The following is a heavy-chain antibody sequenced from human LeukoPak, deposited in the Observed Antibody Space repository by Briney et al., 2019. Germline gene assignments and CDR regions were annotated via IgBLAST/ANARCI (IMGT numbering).Heavy chain of an antibody. Sequence: GASVKVSCKVSGYTLTELSMHWVRQAPGKGLEWMGGFDPEDGETIYAQKFQGRVTMTEDTSTDTAYVELSSLRSEDTAVYYCATAFGPWSAFDIWGQGTMVTVSS. CDR2: FDPEDGET. CDR1: GYTLTELS. D-gene: IGHD3-16*01. J-gene: IGHJ3*02. V-gene: IGHV1-24*01. CDR3: ATAFGPWSAFDI.